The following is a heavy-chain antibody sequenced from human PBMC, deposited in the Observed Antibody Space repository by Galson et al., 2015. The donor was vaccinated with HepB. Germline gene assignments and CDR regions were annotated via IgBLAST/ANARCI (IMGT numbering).Heavy chain of an antibody. CDR2: IYYSGST. Sequence: ETLSLTCTVSGDSTSSTSYYWVWIRQPPGKGLEWIASIYYSGSTYYNSSLKSRVTISVDTSKNQFSLRLSSVTAADTAVYYCARHLTYAPPKVGFDSWGQGTLVTVSS. J-gene: IGHJ4*02. CDR1: GDSTSSTSYY. CDR3: ARHLTYAPPKVGFDS. D-gene: IGHD1-26*01. V-gene: IGHV4-39*01.